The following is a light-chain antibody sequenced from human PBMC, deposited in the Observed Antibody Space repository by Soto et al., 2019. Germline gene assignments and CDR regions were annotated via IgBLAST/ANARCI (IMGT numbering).Light chain of an antibody. Sequence: QSVLTQPPSASGTPGQWGTISCSGSSSNIGSNTVNWYQQLPGSAPKLLIYSNNQRPSGVPDRFSGSKSGTSASLAISGLQSEDEADYYCAAWDDSLNGYVFGTGTKLTVL. J-gene: IGLJ1*01. CDR1: SSNIGSNT. CDR2: SNN. CDR3: AAWDDSLNGYV. V-gene: IGLV1-44*01.